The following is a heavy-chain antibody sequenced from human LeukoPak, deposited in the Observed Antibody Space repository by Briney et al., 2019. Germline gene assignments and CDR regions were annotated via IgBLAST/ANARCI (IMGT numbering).Heavy chain of an antibody. CDR3: AIYDSSGYYNY. V-gene: IGHV3-23*01. CDR1: GFTFSSYA. J-gene: IGHJ4*02. D-gene: IGHD3-22*01. CDR2: ISGSGGNT. Sequence: GGSLRLSCAASGFTFSSYAMSWVRQAPGKGLEWVSVISGSGGNTYYADSVKGRFTISRDNSKNTLYLQMNSLRAEDTAVYYCAIYDSSGYYNYWGQGTLVTASS.